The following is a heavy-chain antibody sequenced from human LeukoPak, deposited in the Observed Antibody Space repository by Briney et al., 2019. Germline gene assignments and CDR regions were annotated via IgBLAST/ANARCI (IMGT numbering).Heavy chain of an antibody. CDR3: AKLNSWDFDH. D-gene: IGHD6-13*01. CDR1: GFIFRNYA. CDR2: ISGSGGST. Sequence: GGSLRLSCAASGFIFRNYAMSWVRQAPGKGLEWVSAISGSGGSTYYADSVKGRFTISGDNYKNTLSLQMNSLRAEDTAVYYCAKLNSWDFDHWGQGTLVTVSS. J-gene: IGHJ4*02. V-gene: IGHV3-23*01.